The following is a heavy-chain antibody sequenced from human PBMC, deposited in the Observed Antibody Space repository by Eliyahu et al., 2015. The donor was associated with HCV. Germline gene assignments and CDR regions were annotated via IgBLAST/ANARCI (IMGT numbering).Heavy chain of an antibody. D-gene: IGHD3-10*01. V-gene: IGHV4-4*07. CDR1: GASISSYF. Sequence: QVQLQESGPGLVKPSETLSLTCTVSGASISSYFWXWIRQPAGKGLEWIGRFFTSGSTDYHPSLKSRVTMSVDTSKNQFSLKLSSVTAADTAVYYCARDRGPSRYFDYWGLGTLVTVSS. CDR2: FFTSGST. J-gene: IGHJ4*02. CDR3: ARDRGPSRYFDY.